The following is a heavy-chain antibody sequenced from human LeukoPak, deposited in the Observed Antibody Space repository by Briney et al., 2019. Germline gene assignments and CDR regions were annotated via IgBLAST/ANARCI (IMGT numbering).Heavy chain of an antibody. CDR1: GFTFSSYW. CDR3: ARVDSYYYYYMDV. CDR2: IKQDGSEK. J-gene: IGHJ6*03. V-gene: IGHV3-7*01. Sequence: GGSLRLSCAASGFTFSSYWMSWVRQAPGKGLEWVANIKQDGSEKYYVDSVKGRFTISRDNAKNSLYLQMNSLRAEDTAVYYCARVDSYYYYYMDVWGKGTSVTVSS.